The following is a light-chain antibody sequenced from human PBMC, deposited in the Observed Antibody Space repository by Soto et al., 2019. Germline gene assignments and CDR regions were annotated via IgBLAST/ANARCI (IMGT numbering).Light chain of an antibody. Sequence: EIVMTQSPATLSVSPGERATISCRASQSVSSNLAWYQQKPGQAPRLLIYGASTRATGIPARFSGSGSGTEFTLTIRRLDYEAFEVYYCQQRSNWPPFGGGTKVDIK. J-gene: IGKJ4*01. CDR1: QSVSSN. CDR2: GAS. CDR3: QQRSNWPP. V-gene: IGKV3-15*01.